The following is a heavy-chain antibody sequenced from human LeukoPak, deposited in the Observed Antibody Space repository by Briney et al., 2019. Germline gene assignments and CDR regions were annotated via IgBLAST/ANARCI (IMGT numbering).Heavy chain of an antibody. J-gene: IGHJ4*02. Sequence: PSETLSLTCAVYGGSFSGYYWSWIRQPPGKGLEWIGEINHSGSTYYNPSLKSRVTISVDRSKNQFSLKLSSVTAADTAVYYCARGEGTAMVFDYWGQGTLVTVSS. CDR1: GGSFSGYY. D-gene: IGHD5-18*01. CDR3: ARGEGTAMVFDY. V-gene: IGHV4-34*01. CDR2: INHSGST.